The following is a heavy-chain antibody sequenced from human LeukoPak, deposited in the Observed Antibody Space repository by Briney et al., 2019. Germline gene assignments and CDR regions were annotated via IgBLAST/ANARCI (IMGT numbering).Heavy chain of an antibody. CDR3: AREGRGAFDI. V-gene: IGHV3-23*01. CDR1: GFTFTSSA. Sequence: GGSLRLSCVASGFTFTSSAMSWVRQAPGKGLEWVSAISGRSGTTYYADSVKGRFTISRDNAKNSLYLQMNSLRAEDTALYYCAREGRGAFDIWGQGTMVTVSS. CDR2: ISGRSGTT. J-gene: IGHJ3*02. D-gene: IGHD3-10*01.